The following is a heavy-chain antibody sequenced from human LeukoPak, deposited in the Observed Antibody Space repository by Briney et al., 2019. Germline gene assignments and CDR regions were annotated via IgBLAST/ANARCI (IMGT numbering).Heavy chain of an antibody. CDR3: ARARRPVVGATYYYYYYMDV. J-gene: IGHJ6*03. CDR2: IYYSGST. D-gene: IGHD1-26*01. V-gene: IGHV4-59*12. Sequence: ASETLSLTCTVSGGSISSYYWSWIRQPPGKGLEWIGYIYYSGSTNYNPSLKSRVTISVDTSKNQFSLKLSSVTAADTAVYYCARARRPVVGATYYYYYYMDVWGKGTTVTVSS. CDR1: GGSISSYY.